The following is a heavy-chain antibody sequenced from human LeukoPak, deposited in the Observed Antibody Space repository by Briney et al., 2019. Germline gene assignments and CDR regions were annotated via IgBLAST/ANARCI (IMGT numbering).Heavy chain of an antibody. Sequence: KPSETLSLTCTVSGGSISSGGYYWSWIRQHPGKGLEWIGYIYYSGSTYYNPFLKSRVTISVDTSKNQFSLKLSSVTAADTAVYYCCMMGRQLWLEFDYWGQGTLVTVSS. CDR1: GGSISSGGYY. D-gene: IGHD5-18*01. CDR3: CMMGRQLWLEFDY. J-gene: IGHJ4*02. CDR2: IYYSGST. V-gene: IGHV4-31*03.